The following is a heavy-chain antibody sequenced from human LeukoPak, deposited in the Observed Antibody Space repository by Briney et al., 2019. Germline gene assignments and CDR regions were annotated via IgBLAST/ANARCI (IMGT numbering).Heavy chain of an antibody. D-gene: IGHD4-17*01. V-gene: IGHV4-61*02. CDR2: IYRSGST. CDR3: ARSPVTTWWFDP. J-gene: IGHJ5*02. Sequence: SETLSLTCTVSGVSISSGSYFWNCLRQPAGIGLEWIGRIYRSGSTNYNPSLKSRVTISVDTSKNKLSLKLSSVTAADTAVYFCARSPVTTWWFDPWGQGTLVTVSS. CDR1: GVSISSGSYF.